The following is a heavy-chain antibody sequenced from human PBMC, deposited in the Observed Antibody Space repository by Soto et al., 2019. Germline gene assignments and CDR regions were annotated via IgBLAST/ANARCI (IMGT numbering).Heavy chain of an antibody. D-gene: IGHD3-3*01. V-gene: IGHV3-33*01. CDR3: ARGNYDDSNAFDI. Sequence: QVQLVESGGGVVQPGTSLRLSCAASGFTFNTYGMHWVRRAPGKGLEWVAVIWYDGSKKYYVDSVKGRFTISRDNSKNTVYMQMNSLRAEDTAMYYCARGNYDDSNAFDIWGQGTLVTVSS. CDR1: GFTFNTYG. CDR2: IWYDGSKK. J-gene: IGHJ3*02.